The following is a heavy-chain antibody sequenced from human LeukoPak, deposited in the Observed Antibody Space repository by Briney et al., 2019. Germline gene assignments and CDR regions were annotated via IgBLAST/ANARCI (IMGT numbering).Heavy chain of an antibody. Sequence: ASVKVSCKVSGYTLTELSMHWVRQAPGKGLEWIGGFDPEDGETIYAQKFQGRVTMTEDTSTDTAYMELSSLRSEDTAVYYCATDGYSSGWYRTLYFDYWGQGTLVTVSS. D-gene: IGHD6-19*01. J-gene: IGHJ4*02. CDR1: GYTLTELS. CDR3: ATDGYSSGWYRTLYFDY. CDR2: FDPEDGET. V-gene: IGHV1-24*01.